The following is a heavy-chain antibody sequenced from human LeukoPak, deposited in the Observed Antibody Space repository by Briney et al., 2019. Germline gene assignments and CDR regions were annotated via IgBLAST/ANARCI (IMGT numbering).Heavy chain of an antibody. D-gene: IGHD3-10*01. V-gene: IGHV4-4*07. CDR1: GGSISSYS. J-gene: IGHJ4*02. Sequence: PSETLSLTCTVSGGSISSYSWSWIRQAAGKGLEWIGRIYTSGSTKYNPSLKSRLTMSVDTSNNQFSLKLSSVTAADTAVYYCARDANYYRSASPFDYWGQGTLVTVSS. CDR2: IYTSGST. CDR3: ARDANYYRSASPFDY.